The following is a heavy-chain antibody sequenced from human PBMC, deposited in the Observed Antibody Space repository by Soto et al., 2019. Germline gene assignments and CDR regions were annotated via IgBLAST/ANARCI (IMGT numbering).Heavy chain of an antibody. Sequence: QVQLVQSGAEVKKPGSSVKVSCKASGGTFSSYAISWVRQAPGQGLEWMGGIIPIFGTANYAQKFQGRVTITADESTSTAYMELSSLRSEDTAVYYCARVGSSAGTRGDIPHDAFDIWGQGTMVTVSS. V-gene: IGHV1-69*01. CDR1: GGTFSSYA. CDR2: IIPIFGTA. J-gene: IGHJ3*02. CDR3: ARVGSSAGTRGDIPHDAFDI. D-gene: IGHD3-10*01.